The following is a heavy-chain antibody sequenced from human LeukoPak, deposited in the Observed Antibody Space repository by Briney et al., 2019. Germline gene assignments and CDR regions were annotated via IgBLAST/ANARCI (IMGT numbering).Heavy chain of an antibody. D-gene: IGHD3-10*01. J-gene: IGHJ4*02. CDR2: ISGSGGST. CDR1: GFTFSSYA. CDR3: AKATNVLLWFGESFDY. Sequence: GGSLRLSCAASGFTFSSYAMSWVRQAPGKGLEWVSAISGSGGSTYYADSVKGRSTISRDNSKNTLYLQMNSLRAEDTAVYYCAKATNVLLWFGESFDYWGQGTLVTVSS. V-gene: IGHV3-23*01.